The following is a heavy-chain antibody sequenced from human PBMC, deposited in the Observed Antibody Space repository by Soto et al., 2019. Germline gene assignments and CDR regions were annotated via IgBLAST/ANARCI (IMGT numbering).Heavy chain of an antibody. V-gene: IGHV3-33*01. D-gene: IGHD1-26*01. CDR3: ARGDSGSYPEYFQH. Sequence: QVQLVESGGGVVQPGRSLRLSCAASGFTFSSYGMHWVRQAPGKGLEWVAVIWYDGSNKYYADSVKGRFTIYRDNSKNTLYLQMNSLRAEDTAVYYCARGDSGSYPEYFQHWGQGTLVTVSS. CDR2: IWYDGSNK. J-gene: IGHJ1*01. CDR1: GFTFSSYG.